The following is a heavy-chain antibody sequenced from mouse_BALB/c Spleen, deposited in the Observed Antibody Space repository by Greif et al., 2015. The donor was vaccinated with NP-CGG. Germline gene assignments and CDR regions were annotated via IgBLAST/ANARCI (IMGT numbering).Heavy chain of an antibody. CDR2: IWAGGST. CDR1: GFSLTSYG. D-gene: IGHD2-3*01. Sequence: VQLQQSGPGLVAPSQSLSITCTVSGFSLTSYGVHWVRQPPGKGLEWLGVIWAGGSTNYNSALMSRLSISKDNSKSQVFLKMNSLQTDDTAMYYCARSGIYDGYYVDYWGQGTTLTVSS. J-gene: IGHJ2*01. V-gene: IGHV2-9*02. CDR3: ARSGIYDGYYVDY.